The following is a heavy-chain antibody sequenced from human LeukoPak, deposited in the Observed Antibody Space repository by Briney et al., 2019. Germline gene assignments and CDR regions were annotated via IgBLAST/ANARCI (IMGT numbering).Heavy chain of an antibody. D-gene: IGHD2-21*02. CDR1: GYTFTGYY. V-gene: IGHV1-2*02. Sequence: ASVKVSCKASGYTFTGYYMHWVRQAPGQGLEWMGWINPNSGGTNYAQKFQGRVTMTRDTSISTAYMELSRLRSDDTAVYYCARDLVAYCGGDCYSADNDAFDIWGQGTMVTVSS. CDR2: INPNSGGT. J-gene: IGHJ3*02. CDR3: ARDLVAYCGGDCYSADNDAFDI.